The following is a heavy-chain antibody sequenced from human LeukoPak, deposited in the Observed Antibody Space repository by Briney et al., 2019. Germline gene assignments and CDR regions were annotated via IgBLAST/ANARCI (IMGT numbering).Heavy chain of an antibody. J-gene: IGHJ5*02. Sequence: SETLSLTCTVSGGSISSSNYFWGWIRQPPGRALEWIGTIHYSGSTYFNPSLKSRVTISVDTSKTQFSLQLSAVTAADTAVYYCSRLHYGSGNWWFDPWGQGTPVTVSS. CDR2: IHYSGST. CDR1: GGSISSSNYF. D-gene: IGHD3-10*01. CDR3: SRLHYGSGNWWFDP. V-gene: IGHV4-39*01.